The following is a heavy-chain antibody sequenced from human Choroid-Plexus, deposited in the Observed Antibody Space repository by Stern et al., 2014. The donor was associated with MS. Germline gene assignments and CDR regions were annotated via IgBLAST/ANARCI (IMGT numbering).Heavy chain of an antibody. CDR1: GFTFGSCA. Sequence: VQLLESGGGVVQPGRPLRLSCVVSGFTFGSCAMHWVRQAPGKGLEWVAGVSSDGSNKYYADSVQGRFTISRDNSQNTLYMQMSSLRPEDTAVYYCAKDRQYLTYFFDHWGQGSLVTVSS. J-gene: IGHJ5*02. V-gene: IGHV3-30*18. CDR2: VSSDGSNK. D-gene: IGHD2/OR15-2a*01. CDR3: AKDRQYLTYFFDH.